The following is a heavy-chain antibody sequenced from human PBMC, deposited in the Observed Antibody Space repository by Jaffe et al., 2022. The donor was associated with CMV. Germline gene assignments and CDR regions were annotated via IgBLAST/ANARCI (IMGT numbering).Heavy chain of an antibody. CDR3: ARGYCSSTSCPPITMVLRV. J-gene: IGHJ6*02. D-gene: IGHD2-2*01. CDR1: GFTFSSYW. Sequence: EVQLVESGGGLVQPGGSLRLSCAASGFTFSSYWMHWVRQAPGKGLVWVSRINSDGSSTSYADSVKGRFTISRDNAKNTLYLQMNSLRAEDTAVYYCARGYCSSTSCPPITMVLRVWGQGTTVTVSS. V-gene: IGHV3-74*01. CDR2: INSDGSST.